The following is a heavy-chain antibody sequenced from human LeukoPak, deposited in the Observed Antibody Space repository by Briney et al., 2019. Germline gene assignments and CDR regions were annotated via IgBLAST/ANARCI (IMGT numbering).Heavy chain of an antibody. Sequence: PSETLSLTCTVSGGSINSYCWSWIRQPPGKGLEWIGYIYYSGSTNYNPSLKSRVTISVDTSKNQFSLKLSSVTAADTAVYYCARARGYYYMDVWGKGTTVTVSS. D-gene: IGHD3-10*01. J-gene: IGHJ6*03. CDR3: ARARGYYYMDV. CDR2: IYYSGST. V-gene: IGHV4-59*01. CDR1: GGSINSYC.